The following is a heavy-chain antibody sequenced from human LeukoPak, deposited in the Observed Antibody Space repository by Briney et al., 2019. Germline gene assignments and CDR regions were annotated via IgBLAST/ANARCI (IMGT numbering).Heavy chain of an antibody. D-gene: IGHD6-19*01. J-gene: IGHJ6*03. CDR1: CGPLSSYY. Sequence: NSAETLSLTCTLSCGPLSSYYWRWIRQPPGKELEGIGYIYYSGSTNYNPSLKSRVTISVDTSKNQFSLKLSSVTAADTAVYYCASVNNIAVAPDYYYYMDVWGKGTTVTVSS. CDR3: ASVNNIAVAPDYYYYMDV. V-gene: IGHV4-59*01. CDR2: IYYSGST.